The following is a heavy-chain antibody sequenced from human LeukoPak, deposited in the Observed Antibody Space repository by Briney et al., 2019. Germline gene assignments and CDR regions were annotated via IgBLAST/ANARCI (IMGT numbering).Heavy chain of an antibody. V-gene: IGHV4-61*01. J-gene: IGHJ4*02. CDR3: ARVVRAALDFDY. CDR1: GGSVSSGSYY. D-gene: IGHD6-25*01. Sequence: SETLSLTCTVSGGSVSSGSYYWSWIRQPAGKGLEWIGYIYYSGSTNYNPSLKSRVTISVDTSKNQLSLKLSSVTAADTAVYYCARVVRAALDFDYWGQGTLVTVSS. CDR2: IYYSGST.